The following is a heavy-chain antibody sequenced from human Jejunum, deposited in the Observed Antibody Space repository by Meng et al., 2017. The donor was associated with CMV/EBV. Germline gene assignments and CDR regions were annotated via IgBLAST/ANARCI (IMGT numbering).Heavy chain of an antibody. CDR1: TFDDYA. Sequence: TFDDYAMHWVRQVPGRGLEWVSLISWDGRDTYYTDSVKGRFTISRDNIKNSLYLQMDSLRIEDTALYYCVRADSDTAMGVYYVHSWGQGTLVTVSS. CDR3: VRADSDTAMGVYYVHS. CDR2: ISWDGRDT. J-gene: IGHJ4*02. D-gene: IGHD5-18*01. V-gene: IGHV3-43D*03.